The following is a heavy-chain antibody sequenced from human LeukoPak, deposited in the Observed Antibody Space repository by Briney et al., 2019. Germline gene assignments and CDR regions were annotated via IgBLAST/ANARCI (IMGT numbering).Heavy chain of an antibody. CDR1: GFTFTNYG. V-gene: IGHV3-13*01. J-gene: IGHJ4*02. CDR3: VRLSPYDSSGYYYDY. D-gene: IGHD3-22*01. Sequence: GGSLRLSCAASGFTFTNYGMHWVRQAIGKGLEWVSGIDTAGDTYYPGSVKGRFTISRENAKNSMYLQMNSLRGGDTAVYYCVRLSPYDSSGYYYDYWGQGTLVTVSS. CDR2: IDTAGDT.